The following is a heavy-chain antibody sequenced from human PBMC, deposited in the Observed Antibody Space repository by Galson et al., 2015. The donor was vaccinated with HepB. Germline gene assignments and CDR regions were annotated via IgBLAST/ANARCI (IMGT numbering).Heavy chain of an antibody. V-gene: IGHV3-9*01. J-gene: IGHJ3*02. Sequence: SLRLSCAASGFTFDDYAMHWVRQAPGKGLEWVSGISWNSGSIGYADSVKGRFTISRDNAKNSLYLQMNSLRAEDTALYYCARVWGIAVAGFVDAFDIWGQGTMVTVSS. D-gene: IGHD6-19*01. CDR3: ARVWGIAVAGFVDAFDI. CDR1: GFTFDDYA. CDR2: ISWNSGSI.